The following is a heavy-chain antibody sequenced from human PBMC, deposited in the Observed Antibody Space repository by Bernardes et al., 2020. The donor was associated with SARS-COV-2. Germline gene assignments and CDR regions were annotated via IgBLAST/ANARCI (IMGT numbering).Heavy chain of an antibody. J-gene: IGHJ4*02. CDR2: FDSEYGQT. Sequence: ASVKVSCKVAGYSLTELPIHWVRQAPGKELEWMGGFDSEYGQTIYSQKFQGRVTMIEDTSTDTAYMELNSLRSEDTAVYFCAGRITLFGVITGFFDRWGQGTLVTVSS. V-gene: IGHV1-24*01. D-gene: IGHD3-3*01. CDR3: AGRITLFGVITGFFDR. CDR1: GYSLTELP.